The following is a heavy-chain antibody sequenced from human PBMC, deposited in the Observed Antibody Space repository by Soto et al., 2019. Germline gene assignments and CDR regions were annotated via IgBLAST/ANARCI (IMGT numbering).Heavy chain of an antibody. CDR2: IYYSGGT. CDR1: GGSISSYY. J-gene: IGHJ5*02. D-gene: IGHD2-15*01. CDR3: ARHYIEGYCSGGSCYPAWFDP. V-gene: IGHV4-59*08. Sequence: SETLSLTCTVSGGSISSYYWSWIRQPPGKGLEWIGYIYYSGGTNYNPSLKSRVPLSVDTSKNQFSLKLSSVTAADTAVYYCARHYIEGYCSGGSCYPAWFDPWGQGTLVTVSS.